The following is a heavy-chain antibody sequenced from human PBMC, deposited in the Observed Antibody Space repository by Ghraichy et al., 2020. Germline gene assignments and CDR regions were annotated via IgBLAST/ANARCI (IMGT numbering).Heavy chain of an antibody. J-gene: IGHJ4*02. D-gene: IGHD3-10*01. V-gene: IGHV3-9*01. CDR2: ISWNSGSI. CDR1: GFTFDDYA. CDR3: AKDIVARLAVVGET. Sequence: GGSLRLSCAASGFTFDDYAMHWVRQAPGKGLEWVSGISWNSGSIGYADSVKGRFTISRDNAKNSLYLQMNSLRAEDTALYYCAKDIVARLAVVGETWGQGTLVTVSS.